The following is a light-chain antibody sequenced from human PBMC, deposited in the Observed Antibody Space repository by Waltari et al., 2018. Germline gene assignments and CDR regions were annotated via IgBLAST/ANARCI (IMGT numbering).Light chain of an antibody. CDR3: QQYNSYPYT. Sequence: EIQMTQSPSTLSASVGDRVTITCRASQTISSWLAWYQQKPGKAPNLLIYWASRLESGVPSRFSGSGSGTEFTLTVSNLQPDDYATYYCQQYNSYPYTFGQGTKLEIK. CDR2: WAS. V-gene: IGKV1-5*03. CDR1: QTISSW. J-gene: IGKJ2*01.